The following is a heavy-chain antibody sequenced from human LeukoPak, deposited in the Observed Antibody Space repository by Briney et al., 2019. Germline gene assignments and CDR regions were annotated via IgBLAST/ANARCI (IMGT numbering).Heavy chain of an antibody. CDR1: GFTFSSYW. CDR2: IKQDGSEK. D-gene: IGHD3-10*01. J-gene: IGHJ4*02. Sequence: GGSLRLSCAASGFTFSSYWMSWVRQAPGKGLEWVANIKQDGSEKYYVDSVKGRFTISRDNAKNSLYLQMNSLRAEDTAVYYCARAPITMVRGVTWENYWGQGTLVTVSS. CDR3: ARAPITMVRGVTWENY. V-gene: IGHV3-7*01.